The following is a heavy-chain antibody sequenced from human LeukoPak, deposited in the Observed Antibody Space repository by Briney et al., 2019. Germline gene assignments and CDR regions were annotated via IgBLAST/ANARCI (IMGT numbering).Heavy chain of an antibody. CDR3: AREGEGNYYYYYYMDV. CDR2: MNPNSGNT. J-gene: IGHJ6*03. Sequence: ASVKVSYKASGYTFTSYDINWVRQATGQGLEWMGWMNPNSGNTGYAQKFQGRVTMTRNTSISTAYMELSSLRSEDTAVYYCAREGEGNYYYYYYMDVWGKGTTVTVSS. V-gene: IGHV1-8*01. CDR1: GYTFTSYD. D-gene: IGHD3-10*01.